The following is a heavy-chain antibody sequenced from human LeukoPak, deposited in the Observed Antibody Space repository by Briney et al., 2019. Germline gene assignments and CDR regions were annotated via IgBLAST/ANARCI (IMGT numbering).Heavy chain of an antibody. CDR2: ISAYNGNT. Sequence: GASVKVSCKASGYTFTSYGISWVRQAPGQGLEWMGWISAYNGNTNYAQKLQGRVTMTTDTSTSTAYMELRSLRSDDTAVYYCARRCSSTSCYTYYYYGMDVWGQGTTVTVSS. J-gene: IGHJ6*02. CDR3: ARRCSSTSCYTYYYYGMDV. CDR1: GYTFTSYG. V-gene: IGHV1-18*01. D-gene: IGHD2-2*02.